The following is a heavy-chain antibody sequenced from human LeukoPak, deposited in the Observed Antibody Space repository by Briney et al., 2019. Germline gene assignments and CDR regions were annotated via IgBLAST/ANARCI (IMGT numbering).Heavy chain of an antibody. CDR3: AREAETFVLMVYDVGRPDAFDI. J-gene: IGHJ3*02. CDR2: ISWNSGSI. V-gene: IGHV3-9*01. CDR1: GFTFSTYA. D-gene: IGHD2-8*01. Sequence: AGGSLRLSCAASGFTFSTYAMHWVRQAPGKGLEWVSGISWNSGSIGYADSVKGRFTISRDNAKNSLYLQMNSLRAEDTAVYYCAREAETFVLMVYDVGRPDAFDIWGQGTMVTVPS.